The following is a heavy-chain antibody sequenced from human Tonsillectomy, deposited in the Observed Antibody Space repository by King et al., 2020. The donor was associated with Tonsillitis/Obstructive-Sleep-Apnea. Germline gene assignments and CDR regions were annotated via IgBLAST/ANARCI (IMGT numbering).Heavy chain of an antibody. Sequence: VQLVESGGGVVQPGRSLRLSCAASGFTFSSYGMHWVRQAPGKGLEWVAVIWCDGSNKYYADSVKGRFTISRDNSKNTLYLQMNSLRAEDTAVYYCASISWGLPEIGPGAFDIWGQGTMVTVSS. CDR2: IWCDGSNK. CDR1: GFTFSSYG. V-gene: IGHV3-33*01. J-gene: IGHJ3*02. D-gene: IGHD1-14*01. CDR3: ASISWGLPEIGPGAFDI.